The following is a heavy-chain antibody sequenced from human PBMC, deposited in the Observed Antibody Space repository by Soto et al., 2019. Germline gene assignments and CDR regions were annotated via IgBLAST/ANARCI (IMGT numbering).Heavy chain of an antibody. CDR1: GYHFTSYD. Sequence: GSGKVFFKASGYHFTSYDMNWVRQATGQGLEWMGWMNPNSGNTGYAQKFQGRVTMTRNTSISTAYMELSSLRSEDTAVYDCARKGGWLYCMDVWGQGTTVTVSS. CDR2: MNPNSGNT. CDR3: ARKGGWLYCMDV. D-gene: IGHD3-22*01. V-gene: IGHV1-8*01. J-gene: IGHJ6*01.